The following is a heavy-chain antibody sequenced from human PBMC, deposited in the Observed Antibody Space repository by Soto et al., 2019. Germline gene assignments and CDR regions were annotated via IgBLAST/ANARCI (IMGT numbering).Heavy chain of an antibody. CDR1: GGSISSSSYY. Sequence: PSDTLSLTCTVSGGSISSSSYYWGWIRQPPGKGLEWIGSIYYSGSTYYNPSLKSRGTISVDTSKNQFSLKLSSVTAADTAVYYCARTCGFGELWYYYYMDVWRKGTTVTVSS. J-gene: IGHJ6*03. V-gene: IGHV4-39*01. CDR3: ARTCGFGELWYYYYMDV. D-gene: IGHD3-10*01. CDR2: IYYSGST.